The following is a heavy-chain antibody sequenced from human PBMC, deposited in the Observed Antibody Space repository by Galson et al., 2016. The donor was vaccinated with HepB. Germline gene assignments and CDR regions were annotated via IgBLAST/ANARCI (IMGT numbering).Heavy chain of an antibody. J-gene: IGHJ5*02. CDR2: IWYDGSNE. CDR1: GFTFNRYG. CDR3: AKDSGIGSTTANWFDP. V-gene: IGHV3-33*06. D-gene: IGHD1-26*01. Sequence: SLRLSCAASGFTFNRYGMHWVRQAPGKGLEWVALIWYDGSNEDYAGSVRGRFSTSRDNSKNTLDLQMNSLRAEDTAIYYCAKDSGIGSTTANWFDPWGQGTLVTVSS.